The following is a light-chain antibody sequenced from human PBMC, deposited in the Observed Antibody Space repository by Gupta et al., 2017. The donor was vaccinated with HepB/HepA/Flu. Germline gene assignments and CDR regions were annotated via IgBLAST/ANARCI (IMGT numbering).Light chain of an antibody. CDR3: SSDTSSSTVV. V-gene: IGLV2-14*03. CDR1: NSDVDGHNY. Sequence: QSALTQPASVSGSPGQSITIPCTGTNSDVDGHNYVSWYQQHPGKAPKLMIYDVSNRPSGVSNRFSGSKAGSTASLTVSGLQAEDEADYYCSSDTSSSTVVFGGGTKVTVL. CDR2: DVS. J-gene: IGLJ2*01.